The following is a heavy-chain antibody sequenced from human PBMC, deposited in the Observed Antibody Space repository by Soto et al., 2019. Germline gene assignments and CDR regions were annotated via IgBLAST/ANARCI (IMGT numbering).Heavy chain of an antibody. V-gene: IGHV4-34*01. J-gene: IGHJ4*02. Sequence: QVQLQPWGAGLLKPSETLSLTCAVYGGSFSGYDWTWIRQPPGTGLEWIGEINHSGSTNYNPSLKSRVTISVDTSKNQFSLKLTSVTAADTAVYYCARDKITGLFDYWGQGTLVTVSS. D-gene: IGHD2-8*02. CDR1: GGSFSGYD. CDR3: ARDKITGLFDY. CDR2: INHSGST.